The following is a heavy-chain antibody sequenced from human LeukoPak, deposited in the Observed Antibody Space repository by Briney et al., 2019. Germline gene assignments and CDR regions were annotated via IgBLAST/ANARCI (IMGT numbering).Heavy chain of an antibody. CDR3: ARGPIDYSSSTGIQKLFDY. J-gene: IGHJ4*02. D-gene: IGHD6-6*01. CDR1: GGSFSGYY. V-gene: IGHV4-34*01. Sequence: SETLSLTCAVYGGSFSGYYWSWIRQPPVKGLEWIGEINHSGSTNYNPSFKSRVTISVDTSKNQFSLRLSSVTAADTAVYYCARGPIDYSSSTGIQKLFDYWGQGTLVTVSS. CDR2: INHSGST.